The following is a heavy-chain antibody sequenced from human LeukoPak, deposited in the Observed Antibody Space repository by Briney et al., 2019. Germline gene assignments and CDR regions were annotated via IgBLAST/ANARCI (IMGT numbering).Heavy chain of an antibody. J-gene: IGHJ4*02. CDR3: ARARDGYTINAFDY. Sequence: HPGGSLRLSCAASGFTFSSYGMNWVRQAPGKGLEWVSYISSTTTTVFYADSVKGRFTVSRDNAKHSLYLQMNSLRDDDTAVFYCARARDGYTINAFDYWGQGTLVTVSS. CDR2: ISSTTTTV. CDR1: GFTFSSYG. D-gene: IGHD5-24*01. V-gene: IGHV3-48*02.